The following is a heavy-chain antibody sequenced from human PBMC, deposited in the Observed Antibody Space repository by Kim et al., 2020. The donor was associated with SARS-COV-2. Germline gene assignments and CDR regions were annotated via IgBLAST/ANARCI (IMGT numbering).Heavy chain of an antibody. CDR2: IWYDGSKK. J-gene: IGHJ6*02. Sequence: GGSLRLSCAASGFTFSSYGMHWVRQAPGKGLEWVAGIWYDGSKKYYADSVKGRFTISRDNSKNTLYLQMNSLRAEDTAVYYCASSGPAVGMDVWGQGTTVTVSS. CDR3: ASSGPAVGMDV. CDR1: GFTFSSYG. D-gene: IGHD3-10*01. V-gene: IGHV3-33*01.